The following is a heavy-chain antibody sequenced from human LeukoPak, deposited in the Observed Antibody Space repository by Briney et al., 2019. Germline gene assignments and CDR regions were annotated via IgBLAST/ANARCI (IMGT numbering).Heavy chain of an antibody. J-gene: IGHJ4*02. CDR2: ISYDGSNK. D-gene: IGHD6-13*01. V-gene: IGHV3-30*19. CDR1: GYSFSSYA. CDR3: ARDLLRIAAAGTLGVDY. Sequence: GGSLRLPCAASGYSFSSYAMSWVRQAPGKGLEWVAVISYDGSNKYYADSVKGRFTISRDNSKNTLYLQMNSLRAEDAAVYYCARDLLRIAAAGTLGVDYWGQGTLVTVSS.